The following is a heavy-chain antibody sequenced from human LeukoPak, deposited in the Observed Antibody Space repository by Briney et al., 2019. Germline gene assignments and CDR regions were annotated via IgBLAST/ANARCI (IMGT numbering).Heavy chain of an antibody. D-gene: IGHD2-2*01. Sequence: GGALRLSCAASGFTFSTYWMHWVRQAPGTGLVWVSLINSDGSSTNYADSVKGRFTISRDNAKNTLYLQMNSRRAEDTAVYSCATAVPAVTIFGYWGPGTLVTVSS. CDR1: GFTFSTYW. CDR3: ATAVPAVTIFGY. V-gene: IGHV3-74*01. CDR2: INSDGSST. J-gene: IGHJ4*02.